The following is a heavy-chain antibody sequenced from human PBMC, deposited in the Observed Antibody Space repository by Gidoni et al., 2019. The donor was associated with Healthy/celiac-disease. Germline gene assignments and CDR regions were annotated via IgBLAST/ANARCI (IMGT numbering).Heavy chain of an antibody. D-gene: IGHD3-22*01. CDR1: GGSISSGGYS. V-gene: IGHV4-30-2*01. CDR3: ARAGYYYDSSGYYDY. Sequence: QLQLQASGSGLVKPSQTLSLTCAVSGGSISSGGYSWCWIRQPPGKGLEWSGYIYHGGSTYYNPSLKSRFTISVDRSKTQFSLKLSSVTAADTAVYYCARAGYYYDSSGYYDYWGQGTLVTVSS. CDR2: IYHGGST. J-gene: IGHJ4*02.